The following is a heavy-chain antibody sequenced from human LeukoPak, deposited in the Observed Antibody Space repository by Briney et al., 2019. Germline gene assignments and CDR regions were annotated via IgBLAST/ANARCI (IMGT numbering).Heavy chain of an antibody. J-gene: IGHJ5*02. CDR2: ISSSSSYI. V-gene: IGHV3-21*01. CDR1: GFTFSSYS. Sequence: GGSLRLSCAASGFTFSSYSMNWVRQAPGKGLEWVSSISSSSSYIYYADSVKGRFTISGDNAKNSLYLQMNSLRAEDTAVYYCARESFYYGSGRFDPWGQGTLVTVSS. CDR3: ARESFYYGSGRFDP. D-gene: IGHD3-10*01.